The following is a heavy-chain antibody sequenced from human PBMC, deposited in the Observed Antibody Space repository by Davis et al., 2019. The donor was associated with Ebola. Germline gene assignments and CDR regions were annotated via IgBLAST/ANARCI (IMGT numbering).Heavy chain of an antibody. D-gene: IGHD6-13*01. Sequence: SVKVSCKASGGTFSSYAISWVRQAPGQGLEWMGGIIPIFGTANYAQKFQGRVTITRDTSASTAYMELSSLRSEDTAVYYCARDTLYSSSCDYWGQGTLVTVSS. J-gene: IGHJ4*02. CDR3: ARDTLYSSSCDY. CDR1: GGTFSSYA. V-gene: IGHV1-69*05. CDR2: IIPIFGTA.